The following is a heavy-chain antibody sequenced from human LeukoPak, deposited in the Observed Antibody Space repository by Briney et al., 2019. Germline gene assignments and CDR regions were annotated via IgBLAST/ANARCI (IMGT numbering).Heavy chain of an antibody. Sequence: SETLSLTCAVYGGSFSGYYWSWIRQPPGKGLEWIGEINHSGSTNYNPSLKSRVTISVDTSKNQFSLKLSSVTAADTAVYYCARLSLRGRPLENYYYYYMDVWGKGTTVTISS. J-gene: IGHJ6*03. CDR2: INHSGST. V-gene: IGHV4-34*01. D-gene: IGHD1-1*01. CDR1: GGSFSGYY. CDR3: ARLSLRGRPLENYYYYYMDV.